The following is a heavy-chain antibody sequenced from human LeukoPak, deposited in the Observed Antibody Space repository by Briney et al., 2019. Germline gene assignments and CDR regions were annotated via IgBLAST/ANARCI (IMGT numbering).Heavy chain of an antibody. Sequence: PSETLSLTCAVYGGSFSGYYWSWIRQSPGKGLEWIGEINHSGSTNYNPSLKSRVTISVDTSKNQFSLKLSSVTAADTAVYYCARARDEYRSSKPPGWFDPWGQGTLVTVSS. CDR3: ARARDEYRSSKPPGWFDP. CDR1: GGSFSGYY. J-gene: IGHJ5*02. D-gene: IGHD6-6*01. CDR2: INHSGST. V-gene: IGHV4-34*01.